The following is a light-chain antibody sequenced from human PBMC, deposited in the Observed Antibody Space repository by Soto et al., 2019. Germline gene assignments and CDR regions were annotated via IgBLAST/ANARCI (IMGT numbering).Light chain of an antibody. CDR2: AAS. J-gene: IGKJ4*01. V-gene: IGKV1-39*01. CDR1: QSISSY. CDR3: PQSYSTPLT. Sequence: DIQMTQSPASLSASLGDRVTITCRASQSISSYINWYQQKPGKAPKLLIYAASSLQSGVPSRFSGSGSGTDFTLTISSLQPEDFATYYCPQSYSTPLTFGGGTKVEIK.